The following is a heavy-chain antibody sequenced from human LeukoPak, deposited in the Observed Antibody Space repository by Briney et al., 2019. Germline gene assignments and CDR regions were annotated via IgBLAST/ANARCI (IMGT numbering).Heavy chain of an antibody. CDR2: IIPIFGTA. CDR1: GGTFSSYA. CDR3: ARSYYDFWSGYLSIGSWFDP. J-gene: IGHJ5*02. D-gene: IGHD3-3*01. Sequence: ASVKVSCKASGGTFSSYAISWVRQAPGQGLEWMGGIIPIFGTANYAQKFQGRVTITTDESTSTAYMELSSLRSEDTAVYYCARSYYDFWSGYLSIGSWFDPWGQGTLVTGSS. V-gene: IGHV1-69*05.